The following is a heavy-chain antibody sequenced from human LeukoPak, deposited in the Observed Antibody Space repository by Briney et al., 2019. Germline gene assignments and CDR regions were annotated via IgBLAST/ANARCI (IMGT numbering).Heavy chain of an antibody. CDR2: IKPGGSEK. D-gene: IGHD3-3*01. J-gene: IGHJ3*01. CDR3: ATFRFLGT. V-gene: IGHV3-7*03. Sequence: GGSLRLSCAASGFTFSSYGMHWVRQGPGKGLEWVANIKPGGSEKYYVDSVKGRFTISRDNAKNSLYLQMNSLRAEDTAVYYCATFRFLGTWGQGTMVTVSP. CDR1: GFTFSSYG.